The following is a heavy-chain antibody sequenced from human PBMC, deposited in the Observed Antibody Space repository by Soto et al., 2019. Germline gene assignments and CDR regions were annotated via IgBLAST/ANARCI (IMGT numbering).Heavy chain of an antibody. Sequence: EVPLLESGGGLVQPGGSLRLSCAASGFTFSSYAMSWVRQAPGKGLEWVSAISGSGGSTYYADSVKGRFTISRDNSKNTLYLQMNSLRAEDTAVYYCAKGGTVTTSVRYYFDYWGQGTLVTVSS. V-gene: IGHV3-23*01. J-gene: IGHJ4*02. CDR3: AKGGTVTTSVRYYFDY. D-gene: IGHD4-17*01. CDR1: GFTFSSYA. CDR2: ISGSGGST.